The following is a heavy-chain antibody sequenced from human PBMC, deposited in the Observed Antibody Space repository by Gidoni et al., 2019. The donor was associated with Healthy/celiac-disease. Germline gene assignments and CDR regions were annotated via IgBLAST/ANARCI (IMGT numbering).Heavy chain of an antibody. V-gene: IGHV4-34*01. CDR1: GGSFSGYY. CDR2: INHSGST. J-gene: IGHJ4*02. Sequence: QVQLQQWGAGLLKPSETLSLTCAVYGGSFSGYYWSWIRQPPGKGLEWIGEINHSGSTNYNPSLKSRVTISVDTSKNQFSLKLSSVTAADTAVYYCASIAAAGMDGFDYWGQGTLVTVSS. CDR3: ASIAAAGMDGFDY. D-gene: IGHD6-13*01.